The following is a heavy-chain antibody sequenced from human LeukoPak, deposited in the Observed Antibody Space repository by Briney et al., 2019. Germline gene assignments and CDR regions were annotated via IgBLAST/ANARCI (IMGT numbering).Heavy chain of an antibody. CDR2: IYSGGST. CDR3: AKGPLAVAGNDY. J-gene: IGHJ4*02. Sequence: PGESLTLSCTASGFTVSSNYISWVRHAQAPGMERVSVIYSGGSTYYADSVKGRFTISRDNSKNTLYLQMNSLRAEDTAVYYCAKGPLAVAGNDYWGQGTLVTVSS. D-gene: IGHD6-19*01. CDR1: GFTVSSNY. V-gene: IGHV3-66*01.